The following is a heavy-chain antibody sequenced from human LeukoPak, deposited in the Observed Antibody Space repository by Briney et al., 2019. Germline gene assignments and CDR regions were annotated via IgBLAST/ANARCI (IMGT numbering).Heavy chain of an antibody. Sequence: PGGSLRLSCAASGFTFSSYLMSWVRQAPGKGLEWVANLKLDGSEKYYVDSVKGRFTISRDNAKNSLYLQMNSLRAEDTAVYYCARDKVNTGLDAFDIWGPGTMVTVSS. CDR2: LKLDGSEK. D-gene: IGHD5-18*01. CDR1: GFTFSSYL. CDR3: ARDKVNTGLDAFDI. J-gene: IGHJ3*02. V-gene: IGHV3-7*01.